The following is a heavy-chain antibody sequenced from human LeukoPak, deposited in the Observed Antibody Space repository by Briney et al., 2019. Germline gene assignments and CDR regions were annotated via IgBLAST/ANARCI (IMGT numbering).Heavy chain of an antibody. J-gene: IGHJ6*03. CDR1: GGSISSYY. CDR2: IYYSGST. V-gene: IGHV4-59*01. CDR3: ARVSLDGYYYYYMDV. Sequence: SETLSLTCTVSGGSISSYYWSWIRQPPGKGLEWIGYIYYSGSTNYNPSLKSRVTISVDTSKNQFSLKLSSVTAADTAVYYCARVSLDGYYYYYMDVWGKGTTVTVSS. D-gene: IGHD1-1*01.